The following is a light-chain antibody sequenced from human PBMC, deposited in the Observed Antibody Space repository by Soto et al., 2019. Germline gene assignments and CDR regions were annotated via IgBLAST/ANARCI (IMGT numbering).Light chain of an antibody. V-gene: IGLV2-14*03. CDR3: SSYTSTTTRV. J-gene: IGLJ1*01. Sequence: QSALTQPASVSGTRGQSSTIPCTGTTSDAGGYNYVSWYQQHPGKGPKLMIYEVSNRPSGVSNPFSGSKSGSTATLTISGLQAEDEADYYCSSYTSTTTRVFGTGTKVTVL. CDR2: EVS. CDR1: TSDAGGYNY.